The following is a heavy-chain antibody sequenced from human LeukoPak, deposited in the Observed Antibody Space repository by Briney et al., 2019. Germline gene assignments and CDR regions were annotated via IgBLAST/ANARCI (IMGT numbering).Heavy chain of an antibody. D-gene: IGHD2-15*01. Sequence: GGSLRLSYAASGFTFSSYGMHWVRQAPGKGLEWVAFIRYDGSNKYYADSVKGRFTISRDNSKNTLYLQMNSLRAEDTAVYYCAKEVRRYCSGGSCPLWGQGTLVTVSS. J-gene: IGHJ4*02. CDR2: IRYDGSNK. V-gene: IGHV3-30*02. CDR3: AKEVRRYCSGGSCPL. CDR1: GFTFSSYG.